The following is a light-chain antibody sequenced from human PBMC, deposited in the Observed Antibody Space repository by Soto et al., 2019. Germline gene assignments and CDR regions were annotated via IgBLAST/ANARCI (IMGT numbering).Light chain of an antibody. Sequence: SYELTQPPSVSVTPGQTPRIPCGGNDIGTKSVHWYQQKPDQSPVLVVYDDSDRPSGIPERFSGSNSGNAVTLTISRVEAGDEADYYCHLWDNTSDQPVFGGGTKLTVL. CDR1: DIGTKS. CDR2: DDS. J-gene: IGLJ2*01. V-gene: IGLV3-21*02. CDR3: HLWDNTSDQPV.